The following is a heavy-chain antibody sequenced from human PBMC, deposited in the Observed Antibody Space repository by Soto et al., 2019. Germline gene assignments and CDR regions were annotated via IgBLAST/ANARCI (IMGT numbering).Heavy chain of an antibody. Sequence: QLQLQESGPGLVKPSETLSLTCTVSGGSISSSSYYWGWIRQPPGKGLEWIGSNYYSGSTYYNPSLKSRVTISVDTSKNQFSLKLSSVTAADTAVYYCARQEITMVRGVITVFDYWGQGTLVTVSS. V-gene: IGHV4-39*01. D-gene: IGHD3-10*01. CDR1: GGSISSSSYY. CDR3: ARQEITMVRGVITVFDY. J-gene: IGHJ4*02. CDR2: NYYSGST.